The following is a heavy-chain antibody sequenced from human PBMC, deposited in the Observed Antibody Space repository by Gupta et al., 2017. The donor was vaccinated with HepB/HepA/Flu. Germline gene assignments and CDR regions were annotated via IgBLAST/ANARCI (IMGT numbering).Heavy chain of an antibody. CDR3: ARVVYTGTMTADV. D-gene: IGHD2-2*02. CDR2: IILVLGAA. V-gene: IGHV1-69*04. Sequence: QVPLVQSGAEVTKPGSSVTVSCKASGGTFSSYALSWVRQAPGQGLEWMGRIILVLGAANYAQKFQGRLTITADKSTNTFYMELRSLTYEDTAVYYCARVVYTGTMTADVWGQGTLVTVSS. CDR1: GGTFSSYA. J-gene: IGHJ4*02.